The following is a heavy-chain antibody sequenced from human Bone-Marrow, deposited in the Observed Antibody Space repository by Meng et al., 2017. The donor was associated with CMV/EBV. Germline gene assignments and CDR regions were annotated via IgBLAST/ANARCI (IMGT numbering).Heavy chain of an antibody. D-gene: IGHD5-18*01. J-gene: IGHJ4*02. CDR2: IYYSGST. CDR1: GGSISSGGYY. Sequence: SETLSLTCTVSGGSISSGGYYWSWIRQHPGKGLEWIGYIYYSGSTYYNPSLKSRVTISVDTSKNQFSLKLSSVTAADTAVYYCARETDTAMPTRSYFDYWGQGTLVTVSS. CDR3: ARETDTAMPTRSYFDY. V-gene: IGHV4-31*03.